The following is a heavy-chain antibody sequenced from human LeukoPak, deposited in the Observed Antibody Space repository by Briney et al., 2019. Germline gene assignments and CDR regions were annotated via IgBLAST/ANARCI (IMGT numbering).Heavy chain of an antibody. CDR1: GGSISGYY. Sequence: SETLSLTCAVYGGSISGYYWSWIRQPAGKGLEWIGEINHSGSTNYNPSLKSRVTISVDTSKNQFSLKLSSVTAADTAVYYCARASLDGMDVWGQGTTVTVSS. J-gene: IGHJ6*02. CDR3: ARASLDGMDV. V-gene: IGHV4-34*01. CDR2: INHSGST.